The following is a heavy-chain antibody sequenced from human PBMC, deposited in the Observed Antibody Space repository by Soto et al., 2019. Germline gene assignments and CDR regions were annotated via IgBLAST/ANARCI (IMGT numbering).Heavy chain of an antibody. Sequence: QVQLQESGPGLVKPSQTLSLTCTVSGGSVSSGGYYWSWIRQHPGKGLEWIGYIYYSGSTYYNPSLKSRVTISVDTSKNQFSLKLSSVTAADTAVYYCAREDNYYDSSGPVFDIWGQGTMVTVSS. D-gene: IGHD3-22*01. CDR2: IYYSGST. CDR3: AREDNYYDSSGPVFDI. J-gene: IGHJ3*02. CDR1: GGSVSSGGYY. V-gene: IGHV4-31*03.